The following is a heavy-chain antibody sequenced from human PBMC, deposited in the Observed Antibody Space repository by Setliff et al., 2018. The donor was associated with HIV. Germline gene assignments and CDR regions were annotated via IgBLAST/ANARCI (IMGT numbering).Heavy chain of an antibody. CDR2: IYYSGTT. CDR1: GGSFSAYY. J-gene: IGHJ4*02. Sequence: LSLTCAVYGGSFSAYYWSWIRQPPGKGLEWIGYIYYSGTTYYNPSLKSRITMSIDTSKNQFSLKLNSVTAADTAVYFCARASRWGSIPFDYWGQGTLVTVSS. D-gene: IGHD2-21*01. V-gene: IGHV4-34*09. CDR3: ARASRWGSIPFDY.